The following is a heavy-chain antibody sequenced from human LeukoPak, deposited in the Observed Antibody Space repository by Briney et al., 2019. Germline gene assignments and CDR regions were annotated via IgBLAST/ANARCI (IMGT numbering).Heavy chain of an antibody. CDR3: ARHGANRQQLVMAFDI. Sequence: SETLSLTCSVSGGSISSYYWSWIRQPPGQGLEWIGYIYYSRSTNYNPSLKSRVTISIDTSKNQFSLKVNSVTAADTAVHYCARHGANRQQLVMAFDIWGQGTMVTVSS. D-gene: IGHD6-13*01. V-gene: IGHV4-59*08. CDR1: GGSISSYY. CDR2: IYYSRST. J-gene: IGHJ3*02.